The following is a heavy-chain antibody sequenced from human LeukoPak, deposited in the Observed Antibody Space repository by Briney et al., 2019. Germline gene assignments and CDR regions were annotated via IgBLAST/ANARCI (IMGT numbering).Heavy chain of an antibody. CDR1: GHTFTSYY. Sequence: ASVKVSCKASGHTFTSYYMHWVRQAPGQGLEWMGIINPSGGSTSYAQKFQGRVTMTRDTSTSTVYMELSSLRSEDTAVYYCARDLGGIAAEVNWFDPWGQGTLVTVSS. CDR3: ARDLGGIAAEVNWFDP. D-gene: IGHD6-13*01. V-gene: IGHV1-46*01. CDR2: INPSGGST. J-gene: IGHJ5*02.